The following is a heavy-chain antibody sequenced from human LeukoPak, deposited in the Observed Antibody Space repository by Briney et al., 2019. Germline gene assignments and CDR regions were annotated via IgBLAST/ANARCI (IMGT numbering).Heavy chain of an antibody. CDR2: IYPGDSDT. CDR1: GYSFTSYW. J-gene: IGHJ4*02. Sequence: GESLKISCKGSGYSFTSYWNGWVRQMPGKGLEWMGIIYPGDSDTRYSPSFQGQVTISADKSISTAYLQWSSLKASDTAMYYCARHDNCGGDCYSFSPDYWGQGTLVTVSS. D-gene: IGHD2-21*01. CDR3: ARHDNCGGDCYSFSPDY. V-gene: IGHV5-51*01.